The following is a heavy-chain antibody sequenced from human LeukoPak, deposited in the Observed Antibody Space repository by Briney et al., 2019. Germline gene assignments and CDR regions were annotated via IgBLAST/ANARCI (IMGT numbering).Heavy chain of an antibody. CDR3: AKGVYYGSGSYYRYFDY. CDR1: GFTFSDAW. CDR2: ISCSSGST. V-gene: IGHV3-23*01. J-gene: IGHJ4*02. Sequence: GESLRLSCAASGFTFSDAWMSWVRQAPGKGLEWVSAISCSSGSTYYADSVKGRFTISRDNSKNTLYLQMNSLRAEDTAVYYCAKGVYYGSGSYYRYFDYWGQGTLVTVSS. D-gene: IGHD3-10*01.